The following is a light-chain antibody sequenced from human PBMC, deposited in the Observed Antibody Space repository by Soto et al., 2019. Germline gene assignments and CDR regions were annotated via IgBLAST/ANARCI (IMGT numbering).Light chain of an antibody. Sequence: DIQMTQSPSTLSASVGDRVTTTCRASQSISSWLAWYQQKPGKAPKLLIYDASSLQSGVPLRFSGSGSGTEFTLTISGLQPDDFAPYYCQQYNSYSPYTFGQGTRLEI. CDR2: DAS. V-gene: IGKV1-5*01. J-gene: IGKJ2*01. CDR1: QSISSW. CDR3: QQYNSYSPYT.